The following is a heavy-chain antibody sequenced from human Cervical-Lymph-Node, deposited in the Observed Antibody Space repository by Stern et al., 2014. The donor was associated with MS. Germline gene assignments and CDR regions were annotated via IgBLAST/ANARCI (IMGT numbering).Heavy chain of an antibody. D-gene: IGHD4-17*01. CDR2: ISPYHGNT. CDR3: ARERLGDFRDFHFDH. V-gene: IGHV1-18*01. CDR1: GYTFGTYGTTYG. J-gene: IGHJ4*02. Sequence: VQLVQSGAEVKKPGASVKVSCKASGYTFGTYGTTYGISWMRQAPGQCLEWLGLISPYHGNTGLVPQLQDRVTLTTDTSTKPASLELRSLRSYDTAVYYCARERLGDFRDFHFDHWGQGTLVTVSS.